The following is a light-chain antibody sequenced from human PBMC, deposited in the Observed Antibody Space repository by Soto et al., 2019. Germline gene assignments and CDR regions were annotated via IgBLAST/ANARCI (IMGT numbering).Light chain of an antibody. CDR3: QEYNSYTGT. V-gene: IGKV1-5*01. CDR1: QSISNR. J-gene: IGKJ1*01. CDR2: DAS. Sequence: IQMTQYPATLSSSLGAGVAITCRASQSISNRLAWYQQRPGKAPKLLIYDASSLQSGVPSRFSGSGSGTEFTLTISSLQPDDFGTYYCQEYNSYTGTFGPGTKVDIK.